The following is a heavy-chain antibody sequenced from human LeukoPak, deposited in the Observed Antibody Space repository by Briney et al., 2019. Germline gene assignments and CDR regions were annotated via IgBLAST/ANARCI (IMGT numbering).Heavy chain of an antibody. D-gene: IGHD6-13*01. J-gene: IGHJ4*02. Sequence: GGSPRLSCAASGFTFDDYAMHWVRQAPGKGLEWVSLISWDGGSTYYADSVKGRFTISRDNSKNSLYLQMNSLRAEDTALYYCAKEISAAAGPSHGRYFDYWGQGTLVTVSS. CDR2: ISWDGGST. V-gene: IGHV3-43D*03. CDR1: GFTFDDYA. CDR3: AKEISAAAGPSHGRYFDY.